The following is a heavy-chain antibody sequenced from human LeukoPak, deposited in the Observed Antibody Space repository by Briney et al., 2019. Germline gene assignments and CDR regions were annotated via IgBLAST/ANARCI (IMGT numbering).Heavy chain of an antibody. Sequence: GGSLRLSCASSGCTVSSRYMSWVRQAPGKGLEWVSVIHGDGSTYYADSVKGRFTISRDNSKNTLYLQMNSLRAEDTAVYYCARGESSDCTCIDYWGQGTLVSVSS. D-gene: IGHD2-21*02. V-gene: IGHV3-53*01. CDR1: GCTVSSRY. J-gene: IGHJ4*02. CDR3: ARGESSDCTCIDY. CDR2: IHGDGST.